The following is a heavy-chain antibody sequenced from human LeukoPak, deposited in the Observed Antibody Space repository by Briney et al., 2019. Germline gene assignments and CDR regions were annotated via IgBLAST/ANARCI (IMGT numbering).Heavy chain of an antibody. CDR2: IYSGGST. D-gene: IGHD1-26*01. CDR1: GFTVSSNY. CDR3: ARDKGAKHLQYYYYGMDV. J-gene: IGHJ6*02. V-gene: IGHV3-66*01. Sequence: GSLRLSCAASGFTVSSNYMSWVRQAPGKGLEWVSVIYSGGSTYYADSVKGRFTISRDNSKNTLYLQMNSLRAEDTAVYYCARDKGAKHLQYYYYGMDVWGQGTTVTVSS.